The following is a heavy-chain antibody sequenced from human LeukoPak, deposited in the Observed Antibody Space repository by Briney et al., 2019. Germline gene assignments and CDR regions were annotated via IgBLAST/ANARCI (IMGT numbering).Heavy chain of an antibody. CDR1: GFTFNTYA. Sequence: TGGSLRLSCAASGFTFNTYAMNWVRQAPGKGLEWVSSISSSSSYIFYADSVKGRFTISRDNAKNSLYLQMNSLRAEDTAVYYCARGTYSGYDSRIYFYYGMDVWGQGTLVTVSS. CDR2: ISSSSSYI. CDR3: ARGTYSGYDSRIYFYYGMDV. V-gene: IGHV3-21*01. J-gene: IGHJ6*02. D-gene: IGHD5-12*01.